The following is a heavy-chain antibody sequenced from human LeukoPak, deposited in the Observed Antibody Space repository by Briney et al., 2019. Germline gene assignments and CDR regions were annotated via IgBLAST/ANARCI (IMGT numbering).Heavy chain of an antibody. D-gene: IGHD2-21*01. J-gene: IGHJ4*02. CDR3: IRDEALWRLDY. CDR2: IDEGGTNA. V-gene: IGHV3-74*03. CDR1: GFTFSNHW. Sequence: PGGSLILSCAASGFTFSNHWMHWVRQAPGKGLVWVSRIDEGGTNAMYADSVKGRFSISRDNAKNTVNLQMNSPRAEDTGVYYCIRDEALWRLDYWGQGTLVTVSS.